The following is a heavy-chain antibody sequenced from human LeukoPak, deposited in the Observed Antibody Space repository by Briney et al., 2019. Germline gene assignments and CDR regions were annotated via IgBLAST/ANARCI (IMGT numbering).Heavy chain of an antibody. D-gene: IGHD3-9*01. Sequence: PGGSLRLSCAASGFTFSSYGMHWVRQAPGKGLEWVAVISYDGSNKYYADSVKGRFTISRDNFKNTLYLQMNSLRAEDTAVYYCAKEDYDMAPLGYYWGQGTLVTVSS. V-gene: IGHV3-30*18. CDR2: ISYDGSNK. CDR1: GFTFSSYG. J-gene: IGHJ4*02. CDR3: AKEDYDMAPLGYY.